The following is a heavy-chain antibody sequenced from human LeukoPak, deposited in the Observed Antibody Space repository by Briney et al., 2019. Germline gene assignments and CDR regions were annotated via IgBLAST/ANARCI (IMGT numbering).Heavy chain of an antibody. CDR3: AKDRIAAAGTAEWFDP. V-gene: IGHV3-30-3*01. CDR2: ISYDGSNK. Sequence: GGFLRLSCAASGFTFSSYAMHWVRQTPGKGLEWVAVISYDGSNKYYADSVKGRFTISRDNAKNSLYLQMNSLRAEDTAVYYCAKDRIAAAGTAEWFDPWGQGTLVTVSS. J-gene: IGHJ5*02. CDR1: GFTFSSYA. D-gene: IGHD6-13*01.